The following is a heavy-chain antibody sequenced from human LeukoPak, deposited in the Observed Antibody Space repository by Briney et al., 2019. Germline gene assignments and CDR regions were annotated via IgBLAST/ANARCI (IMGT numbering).Heavy chain of an antibody. CDR3: TTDGVGVEGATYDN. D-gene: IGHD1-26*01. CDR1: GFTFINAW. CDR2: IKAKAHGGTI. V-gene: IGHV3-15*01. J-gene: IGHJ4*02. Sequence: GGSLRLSCAASGFTFINAWMAWVRQAPGKGLEWVGRIKAKAHGGTIEYAAPVKGRFTISRDDSKNTLYLQMDSPKTEDTAVYYCTTDGVGVEGATYDNWGQGTLVSVSS.